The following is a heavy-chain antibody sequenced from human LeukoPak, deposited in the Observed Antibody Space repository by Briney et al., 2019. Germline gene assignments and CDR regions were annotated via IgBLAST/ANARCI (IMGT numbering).Heavy chain of an antibody. CDR3: AELGITMIGGV. CDR1: GFTFGSYE. V-gene: IGHV3-48*03. CDR2: ISSSGSTI. Sequence: GGSLRLSCEPSGFTFGSYEMTWVRQAPGKGLEWLSYISSSGSTIYYADSVKGRFTISRDNAKNSLYLQMNSLRAEDTAVYYCAELGITMIGGVWGKGTTVTISS. J-gene: IGHJ6*04. D-gene: IGHD3-10*02.